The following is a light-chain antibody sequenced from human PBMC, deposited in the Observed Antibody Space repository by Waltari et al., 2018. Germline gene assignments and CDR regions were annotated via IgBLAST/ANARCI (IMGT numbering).Light chain of an antibody. CDR2: RSN. CDR3: SAWDSDLVAVV. V-gene: IGLV10-54*04. Sequence: QAGLTQPPSLSRDLGQTATLTCTGNKNNVANQGAAWLQQHRGHPPKLLSFRSNNRPSGISERFSAATSGNTASLTITGLQPDDEADYYCSAWDSDLVAVVSGGGTKLTVL. J-gene: IGLJ3*02. CDR1: KNNVANQG.